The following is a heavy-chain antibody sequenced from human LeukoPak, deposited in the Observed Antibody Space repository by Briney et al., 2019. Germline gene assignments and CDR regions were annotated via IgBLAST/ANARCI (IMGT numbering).Heavy chain of an antibody. J-gene: IGHJ4*02. D-gene: IGHD6-6*01. V-gene: IGHV4-30-2*01. CDR1: GGSISSGGYY. CDR2: IYHSGST. Sequence: SQTLSLTCTVSGGSISSGGYYWSWIRQPPGKGLEWIGYIYHSGSTYYNPSLKSRVTISVDRSKNQFSLKLSSVTAADTAVYYCARDWGAARTGGTFDYWGQGTLVTVSS. CDR3: ARDWGAARTGGTFDY.